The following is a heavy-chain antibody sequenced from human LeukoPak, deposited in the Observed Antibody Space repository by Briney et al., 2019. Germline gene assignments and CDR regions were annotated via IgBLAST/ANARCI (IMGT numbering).Heavy chain of an antibody. CDR3: AHTRGRSGYYFDFDF. V-gene: IGHV2-5*01. CDR1: GFSLSTSGVG. D-gene: IGHD3-22*01. CDR2: IYWNDDK. Sequence: SGPTLVKPTQTLTLTCTFSGFSLSTSGVGVGWIRQPPGKALEWLALIYWNDDKPYSPSLKSRLTITEDTSKNQVVLKMTNMDPEDTAIYYCAHTRGRSGYYFDFDFWGQGTLVTVSS. J-gene: IGHJ4*02.